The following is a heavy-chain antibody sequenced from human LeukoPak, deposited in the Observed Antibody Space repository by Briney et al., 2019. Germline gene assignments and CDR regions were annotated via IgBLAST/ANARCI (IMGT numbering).Heavy chain of an antibody. V-gene: IGHV3-74*01. J-gene: IGHJ3*02. CDR3: ARSRGGNDVFDI. D-gene: IGHD3-16*01. CDR1: GFTFSSYW. CDR2: INSDGSST. Sequence: GGSLRLSCAASGFTFSSYWMHWVRQAPGKGLVWVSRINSDGSSTSYTDSVKGRFTISRDNAKNTLYLQMNSLRAEDTAVYYCARSRGGNDVFDIWGKGKMVTVSS.